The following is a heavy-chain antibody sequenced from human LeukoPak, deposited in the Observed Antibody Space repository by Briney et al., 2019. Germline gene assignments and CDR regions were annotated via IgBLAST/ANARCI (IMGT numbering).Heavy chain of an antibody. CDR2: ISGSGGST. V-gene: IGHV3-23*01. D-gene: IGHD3-10*01. CDR3: ASKGLLLWFGELLFPY. CDR1: GFTFSSSA. Sequence: GGSLRLSCAASGFTFSSSAMSWVRQAPGKGLEWVSAISGSGGSTYYADSVKGRFTISRDNSKNTLYLQMNSLRAEDTAVYYCASKGLLLWFGELLFPYWGQGTLVTVSS. J-gene: IGHJ4*02.